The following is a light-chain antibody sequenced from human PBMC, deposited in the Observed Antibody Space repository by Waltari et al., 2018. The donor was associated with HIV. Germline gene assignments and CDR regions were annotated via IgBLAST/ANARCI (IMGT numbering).Light chain of an antibody. Sequence: QPALPPPPSASGSPRQPVTLPSPGTSSDLVLSNFVSWYQHHPGNAPKLMISDGSRRPSGVPDRFSGSKSGNTASLTVSGLQADDEATYYCFSYAGNNFLLFGGGTKLTVL. CDR2: DGS. V-gene: IGLV2-8*01. CDR3: FSYAGNNFLL. CDR1: SSDLVLSNF. J-gene: IGLJ2*01.